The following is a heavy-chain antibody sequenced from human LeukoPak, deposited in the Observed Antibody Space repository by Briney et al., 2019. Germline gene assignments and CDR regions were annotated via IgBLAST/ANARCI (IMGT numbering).Heavy chain of an antibody. Sequence: ASVNVSCKASGYTFTGYYMHWVRQAPGQGLEWMGRINPNSGGTNYAQKFQGRVTMTRDTSISTAYMELSRLRSDDTAVYYCARGGYYYDSIALGGTAGDIWGQGTMVTVSS. J-gene: IGHJ3*02. V-gene: IGHV1-2*06. CDR1: GYTFTGYY. CDR2: INPNSGGT. CDR3: ARGGYYYDSIALGGTAGDI. D-gene: IGHD3-22*01.